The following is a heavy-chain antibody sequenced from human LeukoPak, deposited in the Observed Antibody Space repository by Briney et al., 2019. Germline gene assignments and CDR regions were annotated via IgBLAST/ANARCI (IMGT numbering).Heavy chain of an antibody. V-gene: IGHV1-8*03. CDR1: GYTFTSYD. CDR2: MNPHSGNT. J-gene: IGHJ4*02. D-gene: IGHD3-16*01. Sequence: ASVKVSCKASGYTFTSYDINWVRQTTGQGLEWMGWMNPHSGNTGYAQKFRGRVTITRNTSISTAYLELSSLSSEDTAVYYCARNVAYTGDFDYWGQGTLVTVSS. CDR3: ARNVAYTGDFDY.